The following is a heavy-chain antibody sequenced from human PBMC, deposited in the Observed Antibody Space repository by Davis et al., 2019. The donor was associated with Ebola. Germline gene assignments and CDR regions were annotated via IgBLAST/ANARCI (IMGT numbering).Heavy chain of an antibody. J-gene: IGHJ4*02. V-gene: IGHV1-69*13. Sequence: AASVKVSCKAAGGTLRTHGISWVRQAPGQGLEWMGGLIPIFGTPNYAQKFQGRVTIIADESTSTAYVELSSLKSEDTAVYYCARGYDYWGQGTLVTVSS. CDR3: ARGYDY. CDR1: GGTLRTHG. CDR2: LIPIFGTP.